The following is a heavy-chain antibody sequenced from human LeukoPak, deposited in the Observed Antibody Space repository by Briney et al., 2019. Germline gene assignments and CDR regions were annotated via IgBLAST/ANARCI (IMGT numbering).Heavy chain of an antibody. CDR3: ARGMGVLVPAATWFDP. CDR1: GYTLIAYY. V-gene: IGHV1-2*02. Sequence: GASVKVSCKASGYTLIAYYMHWVRQAPGQGLEWMGWINPNSGGTNYAQKFQGRVTMTRDTSISTAYMDLSRLRSDDTAVYYCARGMGVLVPAATWFDPWGQGTLVTVSS. D-gene: IGHD2-2*01. J-gene: IGHJ5*02. CDR2: INPNSGGT.